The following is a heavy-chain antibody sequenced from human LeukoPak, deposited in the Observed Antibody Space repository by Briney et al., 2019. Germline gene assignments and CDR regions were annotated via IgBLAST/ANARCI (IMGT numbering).Heavy chain of an antibody. CDR1: GYTFTSYG. J-gene: IGHJ3*02. CDR3: ASDMLRVGAFDI. CDR2: INPSGGST. D-gene: IGHD1-26*01. V-gene: IGHV1-46*01. Sequence: ASVKVSCKASGYTFTSYGISWVRQAPGQGLEWMGIINPSGGSTSYAQKFQGRVTMTRDTSTSTVYTELSSLRSDDTAVYYCASDMLRVGAFDIWGQGTMVTVSS.